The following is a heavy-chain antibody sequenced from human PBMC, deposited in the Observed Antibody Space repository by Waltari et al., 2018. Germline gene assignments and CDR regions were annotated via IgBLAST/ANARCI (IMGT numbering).Heavy chain of an antibody. CDR3: ARGSGVWYGQPLDY. CDR2: TYYRAKWYK. Sequence: QVQLQQSGPGLVKPSQTLSLTCAISGDSVSSKTAAWHWIRQSPSRGLEWLGRTYYRAKWYKDYAVSVKSRITINPDTSKNQFSLQLNSVTPEDTAVYYCARGSGVWYGQPLDYWGQGTLVTVSS. V-gene: IGHV6-1*01. D-gene: IGHD6-19*01. CDR1: GDSVSSKTAA. J-gene: IGHJ4*02.